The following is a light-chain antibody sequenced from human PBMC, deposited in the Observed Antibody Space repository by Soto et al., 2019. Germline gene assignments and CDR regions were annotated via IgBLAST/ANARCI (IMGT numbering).Light chain of an antibody. CDR2: AAA. J-gene: IGKJ1*01. CDR3: QQYGSSPGT. V-gene: IGKV3-20*01. CDR1: QSVSSY. Sequence: EIVLPQSPATLSVSPGETATLYSRASQSVSSYLAWYQQKRGQAPRLLIYAAATRASGIPERFSGSGSGTEFTLTISSLEPEDFAVYCCQQYGSSPGTFGQGTKVDIK.